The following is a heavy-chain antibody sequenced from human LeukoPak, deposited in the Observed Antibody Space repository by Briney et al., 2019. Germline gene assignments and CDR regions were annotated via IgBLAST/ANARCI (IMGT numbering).Heavy chain of an antibody. V-gene: IGHV1-18*01. CDR3: ARGVGRQLRPFDY. CDR2: ISAYNGNT. Sequence: ASVTVSFTASGYTFSTYGISWVRQAPGQGLEWMGWISAYNGNTDYAQKLQGRGTMTTDTSTSTAYMELRSLRSDDTAVYYCARGVGRQLRPFDYWGQGTLVTVSS. J-gene: IGHJ4*02. CDR1: GYTFSTYG. D-gene: IGHD1-7*01.